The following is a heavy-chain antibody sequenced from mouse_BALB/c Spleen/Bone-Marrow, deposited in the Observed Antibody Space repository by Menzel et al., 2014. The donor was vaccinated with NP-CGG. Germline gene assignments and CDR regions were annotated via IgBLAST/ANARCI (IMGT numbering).Heavy chain of an antibody. CDR2: ISGYYGDA. V-gene: IGHV1S137*01. Sequence: QVQLQQPGAKLVRSGVSVKISCKGSGYTFTDHAIHWVKRSHAKSLEWIGVISGYYGDAIYNQKFKGKATMTVDKSSSTAYMELARLTSEDSAIYYCARSGKVRNAMDYWGQGTSVTVSS. CDR3: ARSGKVRNAMDY. CDR1: GYTFTDHA. J-gene: IGHJ4*01. D-gene: IGHD2-14*01.